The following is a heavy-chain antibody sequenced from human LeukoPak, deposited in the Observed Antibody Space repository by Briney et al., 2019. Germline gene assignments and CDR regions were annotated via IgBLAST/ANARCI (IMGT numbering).Heavy chain of an antibody. Sequence: ASVKVSFKTSGYTFTGYYLHWVRQAPGQGLEWMGWIRPNSGGTKNAQKFQGRVTMTGDTSISTAYMELNRLTSDDTAVYYCATYSNSTLQYYYGLDVWGQGTTVTVSS. D-gene: IGHD6-6*01. CDR3: ATYSNSTLQYYYGLDV. CDR2: IRPNSGGT. J-gene: IGHJ6*02. V-gene: IGHV1-2*02. CDR1: GYTFTGYY.